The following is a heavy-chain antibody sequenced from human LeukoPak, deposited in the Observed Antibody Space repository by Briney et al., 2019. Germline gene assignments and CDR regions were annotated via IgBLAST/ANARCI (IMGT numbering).Heavy chain of an antibody. D-gene: IGHD3-10*01. V-gene: IGHV4-39*01. CDR1: GGSISSSSYY. CDR3: ARTTMVRGTYYMDV. J-gene: IGHJ6*03. CDR2: IYYSGST. Sequence: SETLSLTCTVSGGSISSSSYYWGWIRQPPGKGLEWIGSIYYSGSTYYNPSLKSRVTISVNTSKNQFSLKLSSVTAADTAVYYCARTTMVRGTYYMDVWGKGTTVTISS.